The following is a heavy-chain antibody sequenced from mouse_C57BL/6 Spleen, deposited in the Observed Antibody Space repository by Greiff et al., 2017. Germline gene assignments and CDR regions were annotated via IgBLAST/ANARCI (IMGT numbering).Heavy chain of an antibody. CDR2: INPNNGGT. D-gene: IGHD2-3*01. CDR1: GYTFTDYN. CDR3: ARRWLLPYWYFDV. Sequence: EVQLQESGPELVKPGASVKIPCKASGYTFTDYNMDWVKQSHGKSLEWIGDINPNNGGTIYNQKFKGTATLTVDKSSSTAYMELRSLTSEDTAVYYCARRWLLPYWYFDVWGTGTTVTVSS. J-gene: IGHJ1*03. V-gene: IGHV1-18*01.